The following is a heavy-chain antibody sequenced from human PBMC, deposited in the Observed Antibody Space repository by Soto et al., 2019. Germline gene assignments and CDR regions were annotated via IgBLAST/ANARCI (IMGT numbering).Heavy chain of an antibody. CDR2: ISSGEST. J-gene: IGHJ4*02. CDR3: AKDLGRQYFEEFEF. D-gene: IGHD2-2*01. V-gene: IGHV3-23*01. Sequence: EVQLLESGGGLEQSGGSLRLSCAASGFTFSTYAMSWVRQAPGKGLEWVSGISSGESTYYADSVKGRFTISRDNSKNTLYLQMNSLRAEDTAVYYCAKDLGRQYFEEFEFWGQGILVTVST. CDR1: GFTFSTYA.